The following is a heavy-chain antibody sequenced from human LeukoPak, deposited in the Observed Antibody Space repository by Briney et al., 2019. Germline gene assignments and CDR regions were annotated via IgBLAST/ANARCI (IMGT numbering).Heavy chain of an antibody. CDR1: GYTFTGYY. Sequence: ASVKVSCKASGYTFTGYYIHWVRQAPGQGLEWMGWINPNSGGTNYAQKFQGRVTMTRDTSISTAYMELSRLTSDDTAVFYCARGRAAITIPFPQDYWGQGTLVTVSS. CDR2: INPNSGGT. J-gene: IGHJ4*02. V-gene: IGHV1-2*02. D-gene: IGHD1-14*01. CDR3: ARGRAAITIPFPQDY.